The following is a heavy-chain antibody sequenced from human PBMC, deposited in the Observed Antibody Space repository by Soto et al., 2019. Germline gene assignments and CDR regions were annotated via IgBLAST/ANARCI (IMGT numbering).Heavy chain of an antibody. D-gene: IGHD2-8*01. CDR3: ARAPRCCNNGVCKTFEY. Sequence: QVQLQQWGAGLLKPSETLSLTCAVYGGSFSGYYWSWIRQPPGKGLEWIGEINHSGSTNYNPSLKSQVTISIDTSKLHFSLKLSFVKAADPAVYYCARAPRCCNNGVCKTFEYWGQGTLVTLSP. J-gene: IGHJ4*01. CDR1: GGSFSGYY. CDR2: INHSGST. V-gene: IGHV4-34*02.